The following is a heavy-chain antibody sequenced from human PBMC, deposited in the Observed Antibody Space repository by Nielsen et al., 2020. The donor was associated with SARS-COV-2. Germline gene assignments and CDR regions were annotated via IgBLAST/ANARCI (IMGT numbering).Heavy chain of an antibody. CDR1: GFTFSSYW. CDR2: IKSDGSSP. J-gene: IGHJ4*02. D-gene: IGHD3-10*01. V-gene: IGHV3-74*01. CDR3: ARQFYGCNDY. Sequence: GESLKISCAASGFTFSSYWMHWVRQAPGKGLVWVSRIKSDGSSPVYADSVKGRFTISRDNAKNTLYLQMNSLRAEDTAVYYCARQFYGCNDYWGQGTLVTVSS.